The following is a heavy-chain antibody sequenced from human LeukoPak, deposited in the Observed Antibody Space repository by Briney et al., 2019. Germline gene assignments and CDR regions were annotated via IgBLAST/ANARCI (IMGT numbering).Heavy chain of an antibody. V-gene: IGHV1-69*13. CDR3: AREISLWFGEAVYNWFDP. CDR2: IIPIFGTA. J-gene: IGHJ5*02. D-gene: IGHD3-10*01. Sequence: ASVKVSCKASGYTFTSYAISWVRQAPGQGLEWMGGIIPIFGTANYAQKFQGRVTITADESTSTAYMELSSLRSEDTAVYYCAREISLWFGEAVYNWFDPWGQGTLVTVSS. CDR1: GYTFTSYA.